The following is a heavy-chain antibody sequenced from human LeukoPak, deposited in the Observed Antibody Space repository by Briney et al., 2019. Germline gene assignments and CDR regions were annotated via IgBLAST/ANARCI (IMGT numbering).Heavy chain of an antibody. V-gene: IGHV3-21*01. Sequence: GGSLRLSCAASGFTFSSYSMNWVRQAPGKGLEWVSSISSSSSYIYYADSVKGRFTISRDNAKNSLYLQMNSLRAEDTAVYYCARDPPTRGGDVFDIWGQGTMVTVSS. CDR2: ISSSSSYI. CDR1: GFTFSSYS. J-gene: IGHJ3*02. D-gene: IGHD2-15*01. CDR3: ARDPPTRGGDVFDI.